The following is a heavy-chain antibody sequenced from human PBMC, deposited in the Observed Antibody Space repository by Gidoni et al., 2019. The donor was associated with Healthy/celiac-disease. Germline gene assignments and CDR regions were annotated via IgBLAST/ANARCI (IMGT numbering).Heavy chain of an antibody. Sequence: EVQLVDSGGGWIQPGGSLRLSCAASGFTVSRNYMSWVRQAPGKGLEWVSVIYSGVSTYYADSVKGRFTISRDNSKNTLYLQMNSLRAEDTAVYYCARDWRQYYGSGSFYYYYGMDVWGQGTTVTVSS. CDR3: ARDWRQYYGSGSFYYYYGMDV. J-gene: IGHJ6*01. CDR1: GFTVSRNY. D-gene: IGHD3-10*01. CDR2: IYSGVST. V-gene: IGHV3-53*01.